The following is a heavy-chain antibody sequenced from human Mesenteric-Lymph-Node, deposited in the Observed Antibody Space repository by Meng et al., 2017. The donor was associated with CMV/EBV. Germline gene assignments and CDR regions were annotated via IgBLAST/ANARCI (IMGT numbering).Heavy chain of an antibody. CDR2: ISSSSSYI. Sequence: GESLKISCAASGFTFSSYSMNWVRQAPGKGLEWVSSISSSSSYIYYADSVKGRLTISRDNAKNSLYLQMNSLRAEDTAVYYCASELLGYCSSSGCYGFDYWGPGTLVTVSS. D-gene: IGHD2-2*01. CDR1: GFTFSSYS. CDR3: ASELLGYCSSSGCYGFDY. V-gene: IGHV3-21*01. J-gene: IGHJ4*02.